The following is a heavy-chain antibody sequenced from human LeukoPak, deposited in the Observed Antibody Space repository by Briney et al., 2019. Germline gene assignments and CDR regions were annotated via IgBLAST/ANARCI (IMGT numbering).Heavy chain of an antibody. CDR3: ARDDAHYDSSGYYWADAFDI. CDR1: GGSISSSSYY. J-gene: IGHJ3*02. D-gene: IGHD3-22*01. CDR2: ISSSSSYI. Sequence: ETLSLTCTVSGGSISSSSYYWGWVRQAPGKGLKWVLSISSSSSYIYYADSVKGRFTISRDNAKNSLYLQMNSLRAEDTAVYYCARDDAHYDSSGYYWADAFDIWGQGTMVTVSS. V-gene: IGHV3-21*01.